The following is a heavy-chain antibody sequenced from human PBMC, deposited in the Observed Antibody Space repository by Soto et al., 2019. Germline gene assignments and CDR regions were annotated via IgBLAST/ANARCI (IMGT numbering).Heavy chain of an antibody. CDR2: INAGNGNT. V-gene: IGHV1-3*01. CDR3: ARGSGYSSSWWYGFDI. Sequence: VNAPCKASGYAFTGHAMHLVRQAPGQRLEWMGWINAGNGNTKYSQKFQGRVTITRDTSASTAFMELRSLRSEDTAVYYCARGSGYSSSWWYGFDIWGQGRMVTVSS. D-gene: IGHD6-13*01. J-gene: IGHJ3*02. CDR1: GYAFTGHA.